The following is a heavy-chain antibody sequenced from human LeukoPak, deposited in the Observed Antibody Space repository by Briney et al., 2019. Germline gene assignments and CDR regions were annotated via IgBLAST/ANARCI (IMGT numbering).Heavy chain of an antibody. V-gene: IGHV3-21*01. D-gene: IGHD6-13*01. CDR3: ARGEQQLTHDAFDI. Sequence: GGSLRPSCAASGFTFSSYSMNWVRQAPGKGLEWVSSISSSSSYIYYADSVKGRFTISRDNAKNSLYLQMNSLRAEDTAVYYCARGEQQLTHDAFDIWGQGTMVTVSS. J-gene: IGHJ3*02. CDR2: ISSSSSYI. CDR1: GFTFSSYS.